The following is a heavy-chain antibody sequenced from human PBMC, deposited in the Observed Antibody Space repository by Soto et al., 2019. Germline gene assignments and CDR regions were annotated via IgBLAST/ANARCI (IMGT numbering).Heavy chain of an antibody. CDR1: GFTFSGSA. D-gene: IGHD2-15*01. CDR3: TRPGRVTPGSGSSGMDV. J-gene: IGHJ6*02. Sequence: EVQLVESGGGLVQPGGSLKLSCAASGFTFSGSAMHWVRQASGKGLEWVGRIRSKANSYATAYAASVKGRFTISRDDSKNTAYLQMNSLKTEDTAVYYCTRPGRVTPGSGSSGMDVWGQGTTVTVSS. V-gene: IGHV3-73*02. CDR2: IRSKANSYAT.